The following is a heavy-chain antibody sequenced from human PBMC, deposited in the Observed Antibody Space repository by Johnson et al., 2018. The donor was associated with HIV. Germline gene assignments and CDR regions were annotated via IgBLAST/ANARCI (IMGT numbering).Heavy chain of an antibody. CDR3: AREGGALDAFDI. CDR2: ISYDGSNK. Sequence: QVQLVESGGGVVRPGGSLRLSCAASGFTFSSYAMHWVRQAPGKGLEWVAVISYDGSNKYYADSVKGRFTIYRDNSKNTLYLQMNSLRAEDTAVYYCAREGGALDAFDIWGQGTMVTVSS. CDR1: GFTFSSYA. J-gene: IGHJ3*02. V-gene: IGHV3-30-3*01. D-gene: IGHD1-26*01.